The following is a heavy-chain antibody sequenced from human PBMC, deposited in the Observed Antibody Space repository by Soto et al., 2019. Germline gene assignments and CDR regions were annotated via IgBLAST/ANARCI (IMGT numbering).Heavy chain of an antibody. V-gene: IGHV4-4*07. CDR3: ATSEGRDGYSFDY. D-gene: IGHD5-12*01. J-gene: IGHJ4*02. CDR1: GGSINTFY. Sequence: ETLSLTCTVSGGSINTFYWSWVRQPAGKGLEWIGRIFSSGSTSFNPSLESRVAMSVDTSKNHFSLNLSSLTSEDTAVYYCATSEGRDGYSFDYWGPRTLVTVSS. CDR2: IFSSGST.